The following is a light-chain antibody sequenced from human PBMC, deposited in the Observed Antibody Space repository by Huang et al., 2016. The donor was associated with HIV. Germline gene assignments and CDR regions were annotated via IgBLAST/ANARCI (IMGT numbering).Light chain of an antibody. CDR1: QSVSYN. CDR2: GVS. CDR3: QQYKNWPPVT. V-gene: IGKV3-15*01. Sequence: EIVMTQSPATLSVSPGERATLSCRASQSVSYNLAWYQQKAGHTTRLLIYGVSTRATGIPARFSGSGSEREFTVTISSLQSEDSAVYYCQQYKNWPPVTFGGGTKVEIK. J-gene: IGKJ4*01.